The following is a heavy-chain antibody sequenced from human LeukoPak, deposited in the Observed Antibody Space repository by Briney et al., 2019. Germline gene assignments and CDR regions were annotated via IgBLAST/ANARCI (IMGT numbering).Heavy chain of an antibody. J-gene: IGHJ4*02. CDR3: ARETIGTNDY. CDR2: ISSNGDTT. D-gene: IGHD5-24*01. Sequence: GGSLKLSCAASGFTFSSYPMHWVRQAPGQGLEYVSAISSNGDTTYYANAVRGRFTISRDNSKNTLYLQMGSLRTEDMAIYYCARETIGTNDYWGQGTLVTVSS. V-gene: IGHV3-64*01. CDR1: GFTFSSYP.